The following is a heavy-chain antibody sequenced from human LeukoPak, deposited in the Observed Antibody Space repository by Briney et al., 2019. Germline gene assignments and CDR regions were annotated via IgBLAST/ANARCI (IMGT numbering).Heavy chain of an antibody. V-gene: IGHV4-4*07. Sequence: SETLSLTCTVSGGSISSYYWSWSRQPAGKGLEWIGRIYTSGSTNYHPSLKSRVTMSVDTSKNQFSLKLSSVTAADTAVYYCAREDPQTTVPEGMDVWGQGTTVTVSS. J-gene: IGHJ6*02. CDR2: IYTSGST. CDR3: AREDPQTTVPEGMDV. D-gene: IGHD4-17*01. CDR1: GGSISSYY.